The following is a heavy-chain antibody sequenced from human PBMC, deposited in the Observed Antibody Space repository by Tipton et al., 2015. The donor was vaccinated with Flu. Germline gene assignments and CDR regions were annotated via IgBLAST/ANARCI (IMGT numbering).Heavy chain of an antibody. J-gene: IGHJ3*02. D-gene: IGHD3-10*01. CDR2: IYHSGST. CDR3: ARVGAVTMVRGLAFDAFDI. V-gene: IGHV4-39*07. Sequence: GASISSESYYWGWIRQPPGKGLEWIGNIYHSGSTNYNPSLKSRVTISLDESKNQFSLNLSSVTAADTAVYYCARVGAVTMVRGLAFDAFDIWGLGTMVAVSS. CDR1: GASISSESYY.